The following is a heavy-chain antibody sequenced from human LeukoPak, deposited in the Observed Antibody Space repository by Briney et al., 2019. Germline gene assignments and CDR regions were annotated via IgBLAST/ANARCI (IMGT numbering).Heavy chain of an antibody. Sequence: SQTLSLTCAISRDSVSSNSAAWKWIRQSPSRVLEWLGRTYYRSQWYNDYAVSVKSRITINPDTSKNQFSLQLNSVTPEDTAVYYCARAGGHRVPRFDPWGQGTLVTVSS. CDR1: RDSVSSNSAA. J-gene: IGHJ5*02. D-gene: IGHD1-26*01. CDR2: TYYRSQWYN. V-gene: IGHV6-1*01. CDR3: ARAGGHRVPRFDP.